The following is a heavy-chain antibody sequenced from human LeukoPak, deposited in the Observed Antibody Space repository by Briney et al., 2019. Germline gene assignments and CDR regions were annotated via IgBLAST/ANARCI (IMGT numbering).Heavy chain of an antibody. J-gene: IGHJ3*02. CDR1: GGTFSSYA. V-gene: IGHV1-69*13. CDR2: IIPIFGTA. D-gene: IGHD2-15*01. Sequence: ASVKVSCKASGGTFSSYAISWARQAPGQGLEWMGGIIPIFGTANYAQKFQGRVTITADESTSTAYMELSSLRSEDTAVYYCARDPIRYCSGGSCYAGLAFDIWGQGTMVTVSS. CDR3: ARDPIRYCSGGSCYAGLAFDI.